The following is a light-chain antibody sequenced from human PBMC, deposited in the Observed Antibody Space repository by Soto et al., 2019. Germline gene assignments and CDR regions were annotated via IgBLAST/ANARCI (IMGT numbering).Light chain of an antibody. CDR1: SSDVGGYNY. J-gene: IGLJ2*01. V-gene: IGLV2-11*01. CDR2: DVS. CDR3: CSYAGTNVV. Sequence: QSALTQRRSVSGSPGQSVTISCTGTSSDVGGYNYVSGYQQHPGKAPKLMIYDVSKRLSGLPDRFCGSKSGNTASLTISWRQAADEADYYCCSYAGTNVVFGGGTQINVL.